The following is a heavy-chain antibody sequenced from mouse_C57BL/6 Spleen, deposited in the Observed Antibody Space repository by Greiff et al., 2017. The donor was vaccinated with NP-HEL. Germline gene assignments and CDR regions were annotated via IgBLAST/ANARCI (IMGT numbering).Heavy chain of an antibody. CDR3: AREGYSPRAMDY. D-gene: IGHD2-12*01. CDR2: INPGSGGT. Sequence: QVQLQQSGAELVRPGTSVKVSCKASGYAFTNYLIEWVKQRPGQGLEWIGVINPGSGGTNYNEKFKGKATLTADKSSSTAYMQLSSLTSEDSAVYFCAREGYSPRAMDYWGQGTSVTVSS. V-gene: IGHV1-54*01. CDR1: GYAFTNYL. J-gene: IGHJ4*01.